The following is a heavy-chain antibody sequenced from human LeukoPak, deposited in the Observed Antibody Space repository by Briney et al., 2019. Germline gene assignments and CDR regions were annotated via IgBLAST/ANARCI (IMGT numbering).Heavy chain of an antibody. CDR1: GGPFGAYY. CDR2: INNSGST. Sequence: SETLSLTCAVYGGPFGAYYWSWIRQPPGKGLEWIGEINNSGSTNYNPSLKSRVTISIDTSKNHFSLKLSSVTAADTAVYYCAGPGAGDLDYWGQGTLVTVSS. V-gene: IGHV4-34*01. D-gene: IGHD3-10*01. CDR3: AGPGAGDLDY. J-gene: IGHJ4*02.